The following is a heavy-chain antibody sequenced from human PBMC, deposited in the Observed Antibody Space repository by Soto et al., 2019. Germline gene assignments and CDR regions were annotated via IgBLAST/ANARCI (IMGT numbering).Heavy chain of an antibody. J-gene: IGHJ6*02. D-gene: IGHD2-21*02. CDR1: GGSISYEYYH. V-gene: IGHV4-30-4*08. CDR3: AREDDGGDRDYYGLDV. CDR2: IHYSGSI. Sequence: TSETLSLTCTVSGGSISYEYYHWTWIRQSPGKGLEWIGYIHYSGSIIYNPSFKSRVTISVDTSKNQFSLQLSSVTAADTAVYFCAREDDGGDRDYYGLDVWGQGTRVTVSS.